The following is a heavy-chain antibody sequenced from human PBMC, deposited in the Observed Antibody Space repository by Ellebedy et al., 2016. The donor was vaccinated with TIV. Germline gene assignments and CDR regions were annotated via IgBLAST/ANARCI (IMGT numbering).Heavy chain of an antibody. CDR2: IYNSGST. V-gene: IGHV4-61*01. Sequence: SETLSLXCTVSGGSVSSGSYYWSWIRQPPGKGLEWIGYIYNSGSTNYNPSLKSRVTISVDTSKNQFSLKLSSVTTADTAVYYCATGYYYGSGSYHAMPEYWGQGTLVTVSS. D-gene: IGHD3-10*01. CDR1: GGSVSSGSYY. CDR3: ATGYYYGSGSYHAMPEY. J-gene: IGHJ4*02.